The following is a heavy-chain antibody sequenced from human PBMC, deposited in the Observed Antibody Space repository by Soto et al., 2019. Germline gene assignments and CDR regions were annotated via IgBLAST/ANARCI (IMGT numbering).Heavy chain of an antibody. Sequence: SETLSLTCTVSGGSISSGGYYWSWIRQHPGKGLEWIGYIYYSGSTYYNPSLKSRVTISVDTSKNQFSLKLSSVTAADTAVYYCARDSGGGSPYFDYWGQGPLVTVSS. CDR1: GGSISSGGYY. V-gene: IGHV4-31*03. CDR3: ARDSGGGSPYFDY. CDR2: IYYSGST. D-gene: IGHD2-15*01. J-gene: IGHJ4*02.